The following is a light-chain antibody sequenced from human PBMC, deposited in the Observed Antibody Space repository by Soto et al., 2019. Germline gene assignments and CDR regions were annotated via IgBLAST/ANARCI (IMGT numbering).Light chain of an antibody. Sequence: ELTQPPSVSVSPGQTARITCSGDALPKQYAYWYQQKPGQAPVLVIYKDSERPSGIPERFSGSSSGTTVTLTISGVQAEDEADYYCRSTDSSGTYLYVFGTGTKVTVL. CDR1: ALPKQY. CDR2: KDS. CDR3: RSTDSSGTYLYV. V-gene: IGLV3-25*02. J-gene: IGLJ1*01.